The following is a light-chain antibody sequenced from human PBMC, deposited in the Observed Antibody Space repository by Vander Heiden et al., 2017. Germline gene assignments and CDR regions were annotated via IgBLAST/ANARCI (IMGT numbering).Light chain of an antibody. CDR3: QQDDNWPKT. J-gene: IGKJ1*01. CDR1: QSVSSN. Sequence: EIVMTQSPTTLSVSPGERATLSCRASQSVSSNLAWYQHKAGQAPRLLIYGASTRATGIPARFTGSGSGTEFTLTISSLQSEDFAVYFCQQDDNWPKTFGQGTKVEIK. V-gene: IGKV3-15*01. CDR2: GAS.